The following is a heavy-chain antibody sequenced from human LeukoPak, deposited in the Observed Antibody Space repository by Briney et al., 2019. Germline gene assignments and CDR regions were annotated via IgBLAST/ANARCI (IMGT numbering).Heavy chain of an antibody. J-gene: IGHJ4*02. Sequence: GGSLRLSCAASGLTFNSYAMSWVRHAPGKGLEWVSAISASGTNTYYADSVKGRFTISRDNSKNTLYLQVNSLRVDDTTVYYCAKGFCSGSCHGGYFDYWGQGTLVTVSS. CDR2: ISASGTNT. V-gene: IGHV3-23*01. D-gene: IGHD2-15*01. CDR3: AKGFCSGSCHGGYFDY. CDR1: GLTFNSYA.